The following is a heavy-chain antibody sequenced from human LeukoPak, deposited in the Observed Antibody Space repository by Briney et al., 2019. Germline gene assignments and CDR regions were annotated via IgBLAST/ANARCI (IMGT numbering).Heavy chain of an antibody. Sequence: PGGFLRLSCAASGFTFSSYSMNWVRQAPGKGLEWVSSISSSSSYIYYADSVKGRFTISRDNAKNSLYLQMNSLRAEDTAVYYCATLVGATYDYWGQGTLVTVSS. CDR2: ISSSSSYI. CDR3: ATLVGATYDY. J-gene: IGHJ4*02. D-gene: IGHD1-26*01. CDR1: GFTFSSYS. V-gene: IGHV3-21*01.